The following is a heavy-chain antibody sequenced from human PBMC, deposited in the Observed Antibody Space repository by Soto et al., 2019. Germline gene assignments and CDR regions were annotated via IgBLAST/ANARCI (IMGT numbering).Heavy chain of an antibody. D-gene: IGHD6-13*01. J-gene: IGHJ5*02. CDR3: ARGPGGAAAVPYNWFDP. CDR1: GGTFSSYT. CDR2: IIPILGIA. Sequence: SVKVSCKASGGTFSSYTISWVRQAPGQGLEWMGRIIPILGIANYAQKFQGRVTITADKSTSTAYMELSSLRSEDTAVYYCARGPGGAAAVPYNWFDPWGQGTLVTVSS. V-gene: IGHV1-69*02.